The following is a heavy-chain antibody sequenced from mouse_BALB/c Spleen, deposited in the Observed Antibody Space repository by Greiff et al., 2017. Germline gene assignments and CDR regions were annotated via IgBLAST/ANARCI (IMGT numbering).Heavy chain of an antibody. J-gene: IGHJ4*01. V-gene: IGHV3-2*02. D-gene: IGHD1-1*01. CDR3: ARSTTVVGVDY. Sequence: EVQRVESGPGLVKPSQSLSLTCTATGYSINSDYVWNWIRQPPGNKLEWMGYISYSGSTSYNPALKSRISITRDTSKNQFVLQLNSVTTEDTATYYCARSTTVVGVDYWGQGTSVTVSS. CDR1: GYSINSDYV. CDR2: ISYSGST.